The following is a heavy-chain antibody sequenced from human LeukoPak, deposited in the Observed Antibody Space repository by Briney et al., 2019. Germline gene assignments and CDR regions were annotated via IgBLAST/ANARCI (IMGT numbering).Heavy chain of an antibody. CDR3: ARELDGYYFDY. Sequence: GGSLRLSCAASGFTFSSYSMNWVRQAPGKGLEWVSYISRTGSSIFYADSLEGRFTISRDNAKNSLYLQMNSLRAEDTAVYYCARELDGYYFDYWGQGTLVTVSS. J-gene: IGHJ4*02. CDR1: GFTFSSYS. CDR2: ISRTGSSI. D-gene: IGHD3-3*02. V-gene: IGHV3-48*04.